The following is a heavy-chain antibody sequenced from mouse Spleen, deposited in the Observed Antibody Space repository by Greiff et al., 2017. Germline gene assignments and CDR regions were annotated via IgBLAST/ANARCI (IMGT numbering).Heavy chain of an antibody. J-gene: IGHJ3*01. CDR3: ARSPFYPEEGLAY. CDR2: IRNKANGYTT. CDR1: GFTFTDYY. Sequence: EVKVVESGGGLVQPGGSLSLSCAASGFTFTDYYMSWVRQPPGKALEWLGFIRNKANGYTTEYSASVKGRFTISRDNSQSILYLQMNALRAEDSATYYCARSPFYPEEGLAYWGQGTLVTVSA. V-gene: IGHV7-3*01. D-gene: IGHD2-1*01.